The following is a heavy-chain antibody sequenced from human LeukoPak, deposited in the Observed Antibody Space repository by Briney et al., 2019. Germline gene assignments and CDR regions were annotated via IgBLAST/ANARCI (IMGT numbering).Heavy chain of an antibody. CDR1: GFTVNSNY. D-gene: IGHD3-22*01. V-gene: IGHV3-66*01. J-gene: IGHJ5*02. Sequence: GGSLRLSCAASGFTVNSNYMSWVRQAPGKGLEWVSVIYSGGSTYYADSVKGRFTISRDDSKNTLYLQMNSLRAEDTAIYYCARAYDSSGYYYDWFDPWGQGTLVTVPS. CDR2: IYSGGST. CDR3: ARAYDSSGYYYDWFDP.